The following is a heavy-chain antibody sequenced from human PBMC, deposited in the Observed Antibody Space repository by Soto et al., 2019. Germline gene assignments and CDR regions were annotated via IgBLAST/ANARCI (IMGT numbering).Heavy chain of an antibody. CDR2: IVVGSGNT. J-gene: IGHJ6*02. CDR1: GFTFTSSA. V-gene: IGHV1-58*01. Sequence: QMQLVQSGPEVKKAGTSVKVSCKASGFTFTSSAVQWVRQARGQRLEWIGWIVVGSGNTNYAQKFQERVTISRDMSTSTAYMELSSLRSEDTAVYYCAATRYSSGWYYYYGMDVWGQGTTVTVSS. CDR3: AATRYSSGWYYYYGMDV. D-gene: IGHD6-19*01.